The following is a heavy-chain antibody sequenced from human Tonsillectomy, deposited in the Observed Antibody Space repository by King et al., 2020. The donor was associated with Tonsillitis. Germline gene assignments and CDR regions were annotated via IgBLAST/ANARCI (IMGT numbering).Heavy chain of an antibody. V-gene: IGHV3-30*18. CDR1: GFTFTSYG. Sequence: QLVQSGGGVVKPGSSLRLSCAASGFTFTSYGMHWVRQAPGKGLEWVAIITYDGSNKYYAHSVKGRFTISRDTSKNTLYLQMNSLRAEDTAVYFCAKDYYYDSSGYNNWYFDLWGRGTLVTVSS. CDR3: AKDYYYDSSGYNNWYFDL. CDR2: ITYDGSNK. D-gene: IGHD3-22*01. J-gene: IGHJ2*01.